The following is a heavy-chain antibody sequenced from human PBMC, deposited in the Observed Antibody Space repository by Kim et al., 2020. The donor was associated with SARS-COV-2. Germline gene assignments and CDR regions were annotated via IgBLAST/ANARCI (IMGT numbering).Heavy chain of an antibody. CDR2: TKQDGSAK. CDR3: AGGGGAF. V-gene: IGHV3-7*03. D-gene: IGHD2-15*01. CDR1: RFTFSTYW. Sequence: GGSLRLSCAASRFTFSTYWMSWVRQAPGKGLEWVATTKQDGSAKFYVDSVKGRFTVSRDNPTNSLYLQMNSLRAEDTAIYYCAGGGGAFWGQGTLVTVSS. J-gene: IGHJ4*02.